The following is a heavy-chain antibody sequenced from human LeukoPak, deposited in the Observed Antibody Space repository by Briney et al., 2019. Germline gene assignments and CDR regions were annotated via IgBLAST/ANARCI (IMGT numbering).Heavy chain of an antibody. CDR2: IYYSGST. D-gene: IGHD3-10*01. V-gene: IGHV4-31*03. CDR3: ATMVRGVNPSPDAFDI. Sequence: SETLSLTCTVSGGSISSGGYYWSWIRQHPGKGLEWIGYIYYSGSTYYNPSLKSRVTISVDTSKNQFSLKRSSVTAADTAVYYCATMVRGVNPSPDAFDIWGQGTMVTVSS. J-gene: IGHJ3*02. CDR1: GGSISSGGYY.